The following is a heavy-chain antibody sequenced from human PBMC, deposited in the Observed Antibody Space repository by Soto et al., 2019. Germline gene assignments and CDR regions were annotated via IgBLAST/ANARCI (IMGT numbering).Heavy chain of an antibody. CDR2: ITSRVAGGTT. Sequence: EVHLVESGGGLVKPGESLRLSCAASGFSFTNAWMSWVRQAPGKGLEWVGRITSRVAGGTTDYSVLVKGRFTISRDDSKDMLFLQLNSLKIEDTAVYYCTTDSTQTFCDGGPCYSVQTKVHESWGQGTLVTVSS. D-gene: IGHD2-15*01. V-gene: IGHV3-15*01. CDR1: GFSFTNAW. J-gene: IGHJ5*02. CDR3: TTDSTQTFCDGGPCYSVQTKVHES.